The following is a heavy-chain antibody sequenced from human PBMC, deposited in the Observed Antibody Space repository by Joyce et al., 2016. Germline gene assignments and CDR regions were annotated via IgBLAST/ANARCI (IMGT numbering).Heavy chain of an antibody. CDR1: GFTFIASE. CDR3: ARVTRWYSSSFEPFDI. D-gene: IGHD6-6*01. Sequence: EVQLVESGGDLVQPGGCLRLSCGVSGFTFIASEMNWVRQAPGKGLGWLASISSTGKTTYYADALRGRFTISRDNAKNTLYLQMRSLRAEDTAVYYCARVTRWYSSSFEPFDIWGQGTMVTVS. V-gene: IGHV3-48*03. CDR2: ISSTGKTT. J-gene: IGHJ3*02.